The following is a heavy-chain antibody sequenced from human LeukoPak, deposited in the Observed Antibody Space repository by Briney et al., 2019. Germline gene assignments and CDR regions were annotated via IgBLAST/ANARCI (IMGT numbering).Heavy chain of an antibody. CDR2: INPSGGST. D-gene: IGHD3-22*01. Sequence: ASVKVSCKASGYTFTSYYMHWVRQAPGQGLEWMGTINPSGGSTSYAQKFQGRVTMTRDTSTSTVYMELSSLRSEDTAVYYCARGSPNYDSSGYYSNWGQGTLVTVSS. CDR3: ARGSPNYDSSGYYSN. J-gene: IGHJ4*02. CDR1: GYTFTSYY. V-gene: IGHV1-46*01.